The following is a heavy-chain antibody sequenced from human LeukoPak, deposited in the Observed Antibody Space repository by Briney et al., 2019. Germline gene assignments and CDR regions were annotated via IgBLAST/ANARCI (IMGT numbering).Heavy chain of an antibody. Sequence: GGSLRLSCAASGFTFSSYAMSWVRQAPGKGLEWVSAISSSGGSTYYADSVKGRFTISRGNSKNTLYLQMNSLRAEDTAVYYCAKTIRAGAVADGFNYWGQGTLVTVSS. CDR2: ISSSGGST. D-gene: IGHD6-19*01. V-gene: IGHV3-23*01. CDR1: GFTFSSYA. J-gene: IGHJ4*02. CDR3: AKTIRAGAVADGFNY.